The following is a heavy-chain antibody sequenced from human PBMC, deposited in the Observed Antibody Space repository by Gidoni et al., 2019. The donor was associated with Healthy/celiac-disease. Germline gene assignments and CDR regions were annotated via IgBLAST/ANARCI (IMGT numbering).Heavy chain of an antibody. D-gene: IGHD1-1*01. CDR1: GFHFSDYY. CDR2: ISSSSSYT. CDR3: ARVKNWNYFDY. V-gene: IGHV3-11*06. Sequence: QVQLVESGGGLLKPGGSLRPSCAASGFHFSDYYMSWIRQAPGKGLEWVSYISSSSSYTNYADSVKGRFTISRDNAKNSLYLQMNSLRAEDTAVYYCARVKNWNYFDYWGQGTLVTVSS. J-gene: IGHJ4*02.